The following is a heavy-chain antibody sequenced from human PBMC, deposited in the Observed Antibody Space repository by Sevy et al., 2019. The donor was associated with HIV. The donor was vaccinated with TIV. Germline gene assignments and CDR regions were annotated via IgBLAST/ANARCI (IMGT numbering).Heavy chain of an antibody. CDR3: AKDVVVLIGDAFDI. Sequence: GGSLRLSCAASGFTFSSYAMNWVRQAPGKGLQWVSAISGGDSSTHYADSVKGRFTISRDNSKNTLYLQMNSLRAEDTAIYYCAKDVVVLIGDAFDIWGQGTMVTVSS. V-gene: IGHV3-23*01. D-gene: IGHD3-22*01. CDR2: ISGGDSST. J-gene: IGHJ3*02. CDR1: GFTFSSYA.